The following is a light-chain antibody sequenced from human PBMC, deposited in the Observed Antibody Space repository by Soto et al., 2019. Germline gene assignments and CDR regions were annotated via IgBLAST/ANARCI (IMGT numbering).Light chain of an antibody. J-gene: IGKJ2*01. CDR1: QSIHRW. CDR2: DAS. CDR3: QQYDDLPRT. Sequence: DIQMTQSPSTLSASVGDRVTITCRASQSIHRWLAWYQQKAGKAPKVLIYDASSLDSGVPSRFSGSGSGTEFTFTINSLEPEDVATYYCQQYDDLPRTFGQGTKLQVK. V-gene: IGKV1-5*01.